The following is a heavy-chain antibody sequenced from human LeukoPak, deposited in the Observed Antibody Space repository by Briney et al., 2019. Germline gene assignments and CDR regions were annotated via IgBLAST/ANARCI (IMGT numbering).Heavy chain of an antibody. CDR3: ARGVGIAAAGGYNWFDP. Sequence: SETLSLTCAVYGGSFSGYYWSWIRQPPGKGLEWIGEINHSGSTNYNPSLKSRVTISVDTSKNQFSLKLSSVTAVDTAVYYCARGVGIAAAGGYNWFDPWGQGTLVTVSS. CDR1: GGSFSGYY. V-gene: IGHV4-34*01. J-gene: IGHJ5*02. D-gene: IGHD6-13*01. CDR2: INHSGST.